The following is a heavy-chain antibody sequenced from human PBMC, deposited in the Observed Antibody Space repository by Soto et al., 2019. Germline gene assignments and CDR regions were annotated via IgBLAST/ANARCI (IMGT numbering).Heavy chain of an antibody. CDR3: CTEYYIVAAIDDVDY. Sequence: EVQLVESGGSLVKPGGSLRLSCEASGFSLSYAWMNWVRQAPGKGLEWVGRVKSQSDGGSTDYAAPVRGRFTISRDDSKNTVYLQMNSVIYEYTAVYYCCTEYYIVAAIDDVDYWGRGTLVAVSS. V-gene: IGHV3-15*07. CDR2: VKSQSDGGST. CDR1: GFSLSYAW. J-gene: IGHJ4*02. D-gene: IGHD5-12*01.